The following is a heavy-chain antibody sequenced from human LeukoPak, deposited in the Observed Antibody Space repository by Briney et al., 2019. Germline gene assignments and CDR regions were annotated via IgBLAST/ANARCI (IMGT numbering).Heavy chain of an antibody. CDR1: GGTFSSYA. J-gene: IGHJ3*02. D-gene: IGHD2-15*01. Sequence: ASVKVSCKASGGTFSSYAISWVRQAPGRGLEWMGGIIPIFGTANYAQKFQGRVTITADKSTSTAYMELSSLRSEDTAVYYCASCDIVVVVAATWDAFDIWGQGTMVTVSS. V-gene: IGHV1-69*06. CDR2: IIPIFGTA. CDR3: ASCDIVVVVAATWDAFDI.